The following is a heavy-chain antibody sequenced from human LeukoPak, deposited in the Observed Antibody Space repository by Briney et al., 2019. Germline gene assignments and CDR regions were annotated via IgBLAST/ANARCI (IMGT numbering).Heavy chain of an antibody. Sequence: PGGSLRLSCAASGFTFSAYTMNWVRQAPGKGREGVSSISGNSGSLHYADSVKGRFIISRDNAKNSLYLPMNSLRVEDTAVYYCARGPPYGSRSDYFDYWGQGTLVTVSS. V-gene: IGHV3-21*01. CDR1: GFTFSAYT. CDR2: ISGNSGSL. CDR3: ARGPPYGSRSDYFDY. J-gene: IGHJ4*02. D-gene: IGHD3-10*01.